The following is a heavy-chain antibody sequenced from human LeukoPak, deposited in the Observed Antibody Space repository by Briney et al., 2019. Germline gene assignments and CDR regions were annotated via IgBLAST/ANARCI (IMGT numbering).Heavy chain of an antibody. Sequence: PGGSLRLSCAASGFTFSTYSMNWVRQAPGKGLEWVSSISSGSSYIYYADSVKGRFTISRDNSKNTLYLQMNSLRAEDTAVYYCAKEYDILTGYYIDDYWGQGTLVTVSS. D-gene: IGHD3-9*01. CDR1: GFTFSTYS. CDR2: ISSGSSYI. CDR3: AKEYDILTGYYIDDY. J-gene: IGHJ4*02. V-gene: IGHV3-21*04.